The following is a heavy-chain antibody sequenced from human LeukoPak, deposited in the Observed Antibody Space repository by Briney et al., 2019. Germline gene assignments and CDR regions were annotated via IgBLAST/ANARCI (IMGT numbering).Heavy chain of an antibody. J-gene: IGHJ4*02. CDR1: GFTFSSYS. CDR3: ARDTYGDYVVDY. CDR2: ISSSSTYI. V-gene: IGHV3-21*01. D-gene: IGHD4-17*01. Sequence: GGSARLSCAASGFTFSSYSMQWVRQAPGKGLEWVSSISSSSTYIYYADSVEGRFTLSRDNAKNSLYLQMNSLRAEDTAVYYCARDTYGDYVVDYWGQGNLGIVSS.